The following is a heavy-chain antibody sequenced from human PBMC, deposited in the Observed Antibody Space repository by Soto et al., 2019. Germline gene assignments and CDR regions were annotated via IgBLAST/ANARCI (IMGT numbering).Heavy chain of an antibody. D-gene: IGHD1-1*01. Sequence: PSETLSLTCTVSGGSISSYYWSWIRQPPGKGLEWIGYSYYSGSTKYNPSLKSRVTISVDTSKNQFSLKLSSVTAADTVVYSCASLEHLSPDSYYHYCMDVWGQGTTVTVSS. J-gene: IGHJ6*02. CDR1: GGSISSYY. CDR2: SYYSGST. CDR3: ASLEHLSPDSYYHYCMDV. V-gene: IGHV4-59*01.